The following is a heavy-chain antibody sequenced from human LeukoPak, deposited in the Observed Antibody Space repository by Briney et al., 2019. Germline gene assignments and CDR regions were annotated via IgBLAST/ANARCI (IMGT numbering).Heavy chain of an antibody. CDR3: TRQPYDYGDYHFDY. J-gene: IGHJ4*02. Sequence: GGSLRLSCAASGFTFSDSAMQWVRKASGKGLEWVGRIRSEADNYATRYAASVKGRCTISRDDLKNTAYLQMDSLQTEDTGLYYCTRQPYDYGDYHFDYWGQGTLVTVSS. D-gene: IGHD4-17*01. CDR1: GFTFSDSA. V-gene: IGHV3-73*01. CDR2: IRSEADNYAT.